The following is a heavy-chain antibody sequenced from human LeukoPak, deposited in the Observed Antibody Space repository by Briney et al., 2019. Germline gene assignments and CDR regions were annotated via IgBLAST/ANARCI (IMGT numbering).Heavy chain of an antibody. V-gene: IGHV3-23*01. CDR3: ARTLGPGRHYFEC. D-gene: IGHD3-16*01. CDR1: GFTSRTYD. J-gene: IGHJ4*01. CDR2: ISDNT. Sequence: GGSLTLSCSASGFTSRTYDMGWVRQAPGKGREWVSIISDNTYYAASVKGRFTISRDNSKSTLYLQMNSLTAEDTAVYFCARTLGPGRHYFECWGQGTLVTVSS.